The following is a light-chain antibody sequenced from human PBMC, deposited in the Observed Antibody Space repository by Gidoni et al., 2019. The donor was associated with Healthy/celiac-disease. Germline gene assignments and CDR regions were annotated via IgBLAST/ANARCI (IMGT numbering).Light chain of an antibody. CDR1: QDISNY. V-gene: IGKV1-33*01. CDR2: DAS. CDR3: QQYDNLPPLT. J-gene: IGKJ4*01. Sequence: DIQMTQSPSSLSASVGDRVTITCQASQDISNYLNWYQQKPGKAPKLLIYDASNLETGVPARFSGSGSGTDCTVTISSLQPEDIATYYCQQYDNLPPLTFGGGTKVEIK.